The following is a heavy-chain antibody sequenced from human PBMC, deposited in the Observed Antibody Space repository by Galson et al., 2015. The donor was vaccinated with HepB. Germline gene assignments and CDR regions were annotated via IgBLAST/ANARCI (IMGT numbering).Heavy chain of an antibody. CDR2: INHSGST. CDR3: ARGPYSSGWKNFRAESFQH. V-gene: IGHV4-34*01. D-gene: IGHD6-19*01. CDR1: GGSFSGYY. J-gene: IGHJ1*01. Sequence: ETLSLTCAVYGGSFSGYYWSWIRQPPGKGLERIGEINHSGSTNYNPSLKSRVTISVDTSKNQFSLKLSSVTAADTAVYYCARGPYSSGWKNFRAESFQHWGQGTLVTVSS.